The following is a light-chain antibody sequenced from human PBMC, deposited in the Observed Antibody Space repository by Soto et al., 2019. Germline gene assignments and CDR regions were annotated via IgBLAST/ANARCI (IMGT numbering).Light chain of an antibody. CDR3: QQYYSTRT. Sequence: DIVMTQSPESLAVSLGERATINCKSSQSVLYSSNNKNYLAWYQQKPGQPPKLLIYWASTRESGVPDRFSGSGSGTDFTLTISGLQAEDVAVYYCQQYYSTRTFGQGTKVEIK. J-gene: IGKJ1*01. V-gene: IGKV4-1*01. CDR2: WAS. CDR1: QSVLYSSNNKNY.